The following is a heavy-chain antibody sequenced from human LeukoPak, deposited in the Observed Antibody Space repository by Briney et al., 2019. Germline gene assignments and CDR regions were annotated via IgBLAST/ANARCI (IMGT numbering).Heavy chain of an antibody. CDR1: GFTFSTYS. CDR3: ARDSRQLWPFDY. V-gene: IGHV3-21*06. CDR2: ISSSGSYI. J-gene: IGHJ4*02. Sequence: GGSLRLSCVASGFTFSTYSMNWVRQAPGKGLEWVSYISSSGSYIYYADSVKGRFTISRDNAKNSLYLQMNSLRAEDTAVYYCARDSRQLWPFDYWGQGTLVTVSS. D-gene: IGHD5-18*01.